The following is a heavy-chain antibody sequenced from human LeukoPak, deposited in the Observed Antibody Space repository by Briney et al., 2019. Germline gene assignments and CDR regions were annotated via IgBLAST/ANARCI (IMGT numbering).Heavy chain of an antibody. J-gene: IGHJ5*02. CDR1: GGSISSSSYY. V-gene: IGHV4-39*07. D-gene: IGHD3-3*01. CDR2: IYYSGST. CDR3: ARDFAIFGVVISPRGWFDP. Sequence: SETLSLTCTVSGGSISSSSYYWGWIRQSPGKGLEWIGRIYYSGSTYYNPSLKSRVTISVDTSKNQFSLKLSSVTAADTAVYYCARDFAIFGVVISPRGWFDPWGQGTLVTVSS.